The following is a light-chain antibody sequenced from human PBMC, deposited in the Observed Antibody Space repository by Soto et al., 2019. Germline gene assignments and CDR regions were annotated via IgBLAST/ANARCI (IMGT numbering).Light chain of an antibody. CDR3: QQFSSYPLT. V-gene: IGKV3-20*01. Sequence: VLTPSASTLSLSHEERATLSCRASQSVSATYIAWYQQKSGQAPRLLIYDASSRATGIPDRFSGGGSGTDFTLTISRLEPEDFAVYYCQQFSSYPLTFGGGTKVDIK. CDR1: QSVSATY. J-gene: IGKJ4*01. CDR2: DAS.